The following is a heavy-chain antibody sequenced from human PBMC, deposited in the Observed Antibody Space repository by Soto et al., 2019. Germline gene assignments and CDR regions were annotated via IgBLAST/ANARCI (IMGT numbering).Heavy chain of an antibody. V-gene: IGHV1-18*01. CDR2: ISGYNGHT. CDR3: AREGEMPYYYYGLDV. J-gene: IGHJ6*02. D-gene: IGHD3-16*01. CDR1: GYTFTTYG. Sequence: QVQLVQSGAEVRKPGASVKVSCKASGYTFTTYGISWVRQAPGQGLEWMGWISGYNGHTKYAQKFQGRVTMTPDTSTSTVYMDRRSLRSDDTAVYYCAREGEMPYYYYGLDVWGQGTTVTVSS.